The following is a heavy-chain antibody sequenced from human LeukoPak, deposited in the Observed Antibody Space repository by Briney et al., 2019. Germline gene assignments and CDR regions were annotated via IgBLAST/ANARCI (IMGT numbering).Heavy chain of an antibody. J-gene: IGHJ4*02. CDR3: ARAGNYYFEY. D-gene: IGHD3-10*01. CDR2: INWNSGSI. V-gene: IGHV3-9*01. Sequence: PGRSLRLSCAASGFTFDDYAMHWIRQAPGKGLEWVSSINWNSGSIVYADSVKGRFTISRDNTKNTLYLQMNSLRAEDTAVYYCARAGNYYFEYWGRGTLVTVSS. CDR1: GFTFDDYA.